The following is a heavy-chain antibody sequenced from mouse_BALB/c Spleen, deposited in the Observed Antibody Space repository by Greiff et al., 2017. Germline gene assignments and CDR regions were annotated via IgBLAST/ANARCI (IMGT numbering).Heavy chain of an antibody. D-gene: IGHD2-2*01. Sequence: VQLQQSGPELVKPGASVKMSCKASGYTFTDYVISWVKQRTGQGLEWIGEIYPGSGSTYYNEKFKGKATLTADKSSNTAYMKLSSLTSEDSAVYFCARRYPIYYGYDGGAYWGQGTLVTVSA. V-gene: IGHV1-77*01. CDR1: GYTFTDYV. J-gene: IGHJ3*01. CDR3: ARRYPIYYGYDGGAY. CDR2: IYPGSGST.